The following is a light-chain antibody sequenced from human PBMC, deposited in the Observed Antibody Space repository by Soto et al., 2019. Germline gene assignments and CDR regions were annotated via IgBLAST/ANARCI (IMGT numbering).Light chain of an antibody. CDR1: QVITNY. CDR3: QQYENLPYT. CDR2: DIS. Sequence: DIQLTQSASSLSASVGDRVTITCQASQVITNYLNWYQQKPGKGPKLLIYDISTLEIGVPSRFGGSGSGTHFTFTITGLQPEDIATYYCQQYENLPYTFGQGTKLEI. J-gene: IGKJ2*01. V-gene: IGKV1-33*01.